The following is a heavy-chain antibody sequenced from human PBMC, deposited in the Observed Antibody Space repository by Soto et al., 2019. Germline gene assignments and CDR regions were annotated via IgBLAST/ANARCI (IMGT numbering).Heavy chain of an antibody. Sequence: EVQLVESGGGLVKPGGSLRLSCAASGFTFSNAWMSWVRQAPGKGLEWVGRIKSKTDGGTTDYAAPVKGRFTISRDDSKNTLYLQMNSLKTEDTAVYYCTTRITMVRGVTEAFDIWGQGTMVTVSS. V-gene: IGHV3-15*01. J-gene: IGHJ3*02. CDR2: IKSKTDGGTT. CDR1: GFTFSNAW. D-gene: IGHD3-10*01. CDR3: TTRITMVRGVTEAFDI.